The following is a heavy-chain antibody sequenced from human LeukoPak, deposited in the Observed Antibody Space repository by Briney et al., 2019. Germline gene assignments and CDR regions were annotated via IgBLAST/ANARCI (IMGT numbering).Heavy chain of an antibody. CDR2: ISSSGSTI. J-gene: IGHJ4*02. CDR1: GFTFSSHS. V-gene: IGHV3-48*01. D-gene: IGHD6-19*01. CDR3: ARGTVAGKAPY. Sequence: PGGSLRLSCAASGFTFSSHSMNWVRQAPGKGLEWVSYISSSGSTIYCADSVKGRFSISRDNAKNSLHLQMNSLRAEDTAVYYCARGTVAGKAPYWGQGTLVTVSS.